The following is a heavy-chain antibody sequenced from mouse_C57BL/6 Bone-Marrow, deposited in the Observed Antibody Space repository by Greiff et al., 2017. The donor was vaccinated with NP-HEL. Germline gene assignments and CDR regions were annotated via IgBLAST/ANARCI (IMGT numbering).Heavy chain of an antibody. CDR2: FYPGSGSL. J-gene: IGHJ3*01. CDR1: GYTFTEYT. D-gene: IGHD2-5*01. V-gene: IGHV1-62-2*01. Sequence: LVESGAELVKPGASVKLSCKASGYTFTEYTIHWVKQRSGQGLEWIGWFYPGSGSLKYNEKFKDKATLTADKSSSTVYMELSRLTSEDAAVYFCARHETSYSNYVDWFAYWGQGTLVTVSA. CDR3: ARHETSYSNYVDWFAY.